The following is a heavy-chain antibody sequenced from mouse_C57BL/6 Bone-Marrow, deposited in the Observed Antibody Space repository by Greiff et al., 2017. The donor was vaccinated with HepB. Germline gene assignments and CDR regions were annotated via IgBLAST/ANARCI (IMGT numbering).Heavy chain of an antibody. V-gene: IGHV5-17*01. J-gene: IGHJ1*03. CDR2: ISSGSSTI. CDR3: ARDHYYGSSYVEWYFDV. D-gene: IGHD1-1*01. CDR1: GFTFSDYG. Sequence: EVQLQQSGGGLVKPGGSLKLSCAASGFTFSDYGMHWVRQAPEKGLEWVAYISSGSSTIYYADTVKGRFTITRDNAKNTLFLQMTSLRSEDTAMYYCARDHYYGSSYVEWYFDVWGTGTTVTVSS.